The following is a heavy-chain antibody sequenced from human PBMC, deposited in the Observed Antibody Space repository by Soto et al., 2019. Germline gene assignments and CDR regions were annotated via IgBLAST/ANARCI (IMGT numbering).Heavy chain of an antibody. J-gene: IGHJ4*02. V-gene: IGHV4-59*01. CDR3: ARADSGYDTDFDY. Sequence: PSETLSLTCTVSGGSISSYYWSWIQQPPGKGLEWIGYIYYSGSTNYNPSLKSRVTISVDTPKNQFSLKLSSVTAADTAVYYCARADSGYDTDFDYWGQGTLVTVSS. CDR1: GGSISSYY. CDR2: IYYSGST. D-gene: IGHD5-12*01.